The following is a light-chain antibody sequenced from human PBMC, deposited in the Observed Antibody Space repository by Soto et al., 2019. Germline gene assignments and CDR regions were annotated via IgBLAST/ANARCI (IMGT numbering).Light chain of an antibody. CDR1: QSVSSSY. V-gene: IGKV3-20*01. J-gene: IGKJ4*01. CDR2: GTS. Sequence: EIVLTQSPGTLSLSPGERATLSCRARQSVSSSYLAWYQQQPGQAPRLLIYGTSSRATGIPDRFSGSGSGTDFTLTISRLEPEDFAVYYCQQYGSSSLTFGGGTKVEIQ. CDR3: QQYGSSSLT.